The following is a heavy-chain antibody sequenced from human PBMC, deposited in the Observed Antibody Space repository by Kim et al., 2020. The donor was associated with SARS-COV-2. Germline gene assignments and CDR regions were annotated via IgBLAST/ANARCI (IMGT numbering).Heavy chain of an antibody. Sequence: GGSLRLSCAASGFTFSSYGMHWVRQAPGKGLEWVAVIWYDGSNKYYADSVKGRFTISRDNSKNTLYLQMNSLRAEDTAVYYCARDQGMATTRLSYYGMDVWGQGTTVTVSS. CDR3: ARDQGMATTRLSYYGMDV. D-gene: IGHD5-12*01. V-gene: IGHV3-33*01. J-gene: IGHJ6*02. CDR1: GFTFSSYG. CDR2: IWYDGSNK.